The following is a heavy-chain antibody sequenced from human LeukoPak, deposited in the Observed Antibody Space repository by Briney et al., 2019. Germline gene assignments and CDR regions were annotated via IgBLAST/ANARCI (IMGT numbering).Heavy chain of an antibody. D-gene: IGHD3-22*01. Sequence: GGSLRLSCAASGFTFSSYAMHWVRQAPGKGLEWVAVISYDGSNKYYADSVKGRFTITRDNSKNTLYLQMTTLRAEDTAVYYCARDADTSEFFSWLDLWGQGTLVTVSS. CDR2: ISYDGSNK. CDR1: GFTFSSYA. J-gene: IGHJ5*02. V-gene: IGHV3-30*04. CDR3: ARDADTSEFFSWLDL.